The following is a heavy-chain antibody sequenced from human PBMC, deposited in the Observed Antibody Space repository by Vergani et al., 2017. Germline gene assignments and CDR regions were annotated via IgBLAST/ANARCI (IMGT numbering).Heavy chain of an antibody. V-gene: IGHV3-30*01. CDR3: AKKYSSSWLEDYFDY. CDR2: ISYDGSNK. CDR1: GFTFSSYA. D-gene: IGHD6-13*01. J-gene: IGHJ4*02. Sequence: QVQLVESGGGVVQPGRSLRLSCAASGFTFSSYAMHWVRQAPGKGLEWVAVISYDGSNKYYADSVKGRFTISRDNSKNTLYLQMNSLRAEDTAVYYCAKKYSSSWLEDYFDYWGQGTLVTVSS.